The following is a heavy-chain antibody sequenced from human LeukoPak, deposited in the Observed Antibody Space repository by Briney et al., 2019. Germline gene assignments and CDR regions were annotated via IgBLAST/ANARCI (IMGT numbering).Heavy chain of an antibody. V-gene: IGHV1-69*04. Sequence: GASVKVSCEASGGTFSSYTISWVRQAPGQGLGWMGRIIPILGIANYAQKFQGRVTITADKSTSTAYMELSSLRSEDTAVYYCAREREDSSDYWGQGTLVTVSS. CDR3: AREREDSSDY. D-gene: IGHD3-22*01. CDR1: GGTFSSYT. CDR2: IIPILGIA. J-gene: IGHJ4*02.